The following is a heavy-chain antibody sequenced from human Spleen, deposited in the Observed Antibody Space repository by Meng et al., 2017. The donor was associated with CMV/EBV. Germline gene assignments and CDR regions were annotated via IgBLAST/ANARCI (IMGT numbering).Heavy chain of an antibody. CDR1: GFTFSSYW. D-gene: IGHD6-13*01. CDR3: ARDVRSSWYYYYYGMDV. V-gene: IGHV3-7*01. CDR2: IKQDGSEK. J-gene: IGHJ6*02. Sequence: GESLKISYAASGFTFSSYWMSWVRQAPGKGLEWVANIKQDGSEKYYVDSVRGRFTISRDNSKNTLYLQMNSLRAEDTAVYYCARDVRSSWYYYYYGMDVWGQGTTVTVSS.